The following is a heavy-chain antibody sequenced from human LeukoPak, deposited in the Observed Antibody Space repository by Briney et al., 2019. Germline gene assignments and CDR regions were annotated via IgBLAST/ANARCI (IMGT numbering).Heavy chain of an antibody. V-gene: IGHV1-46*01. Sequence: ASVKVSCKASGYTFTSYYMHWVRQPPGQGLEWMGIINPSGGSTRYAQKFQGRITMTRDTSTSTVYMELSSLRSEDTAVYYCAGGAAAGPEFDYWGQGTLVTVSS. CDR2: INPSGGST. D-gene: IGHD6-13*01. J-gene: IGHJ4*02. CDR3: AGGAAAGPEFDY. CDR1: GYTFTSYY.